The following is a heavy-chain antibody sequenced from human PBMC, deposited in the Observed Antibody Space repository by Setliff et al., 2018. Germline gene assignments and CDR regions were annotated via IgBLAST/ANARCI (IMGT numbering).Heavy chain of an antibody. CDR3: ARKGISALSGAFDM. D-gene: IGHD1-26*01. J-gene: IGHJ3*02. Sequence: PSETLSLTCTVSGGSISNYYWSWIRQPAGKGLEWIGRIYTCGSTNYNPSLKSRVTMSVDTSKNQFSLKLSSVTAADTAVYYCARKGISALSGAFDMWGQGTMVTVSS. V-gene: IGHV4-4*07. CDR2: IYTCGST. CDR1: GGSISNYY.